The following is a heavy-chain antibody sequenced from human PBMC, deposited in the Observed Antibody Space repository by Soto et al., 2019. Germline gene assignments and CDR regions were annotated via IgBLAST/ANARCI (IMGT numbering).Heavy chain of an antibody. CDR2: IDWADEK. CDR3: ARLRVDTRRYYFYS. D-gene: IGHD5-18*01. V-gene: IGHV2-70*12. CDR1: GFSLHPVSKC. Sequence: SGPTLVNPTQSLTLTCSWSGFSLHPVSKCVSWIRQSPGMALEWLALIDWADEKFYSASLKTRLTISSATSKNQVVLTMTNRNPADTGTYYCARLRVDTRRYYFYSWCLVTLFT. J-gene: IGHJ4*02.